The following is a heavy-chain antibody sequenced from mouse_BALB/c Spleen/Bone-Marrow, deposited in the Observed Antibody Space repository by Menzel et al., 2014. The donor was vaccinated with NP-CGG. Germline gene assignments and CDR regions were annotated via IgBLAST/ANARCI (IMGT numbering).Heavy chain of an antibody. CDR2: ISSGSSTI. D-gene: IGHD2-4*01. Sequence: EVKLVESGGGLVQPGGSRKLSCAASGFTFSSFGMHWVRRAPEKGLEWVAYISSGSSTIYYADTVKGRFTISRDNPKNTLFPQMTSPRSEDTAMYYCARSPYDYAAMDYWGQGTSVTVSS. J-gene: IGHJ4*01. CDR1: GFTFSSFG. V-gene: IGHV5-17*02. CDR3: ARSPYDYAAMDY.